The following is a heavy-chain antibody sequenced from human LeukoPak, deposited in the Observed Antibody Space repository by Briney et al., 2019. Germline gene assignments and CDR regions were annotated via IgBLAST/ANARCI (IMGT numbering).Heavy chain of an antibody. CDR2: IYPDSGAT. J-gene: IGHJ4*02. V-gene: IGHV1-2*02. CDR1: GYTFTAYY. CDR3: ARDGVSTTPDFDY. Sequence: ASVKVSCKTSGYTFTAYYMYWLRQAPGQGLECMGWIYPDSGATGYAQSFQGRVTMTRDTSVSTIYMELSRLRSDGTAVYYCARDGVSTTPDFDYWGQGTLVTVSS. D-gene: IGHD2-8*01.